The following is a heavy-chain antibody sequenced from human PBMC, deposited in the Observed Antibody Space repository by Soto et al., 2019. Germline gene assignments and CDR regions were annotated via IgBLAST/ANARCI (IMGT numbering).Heavy chain of an antibody. J-gene: IGHJ6*04. CDR1: GFTFSSYA. CDR2: ISYDGRNK. V-gene: IGHV3-30*01. D-gene: IGHD3-10*01. Sequence: GGSLRLCCAASGFTFSSYAMHWVRQAPGKGLEWVAVISYDGRNKYYAESVKGRFTISRDNSTNTLYLQMNSLRAVDTAVYYFAIDQAMIRGGISPPRHYYYVIHFPGRATTV. CDR3: AIDQAMIRGGISPPRHYYYVIHF.